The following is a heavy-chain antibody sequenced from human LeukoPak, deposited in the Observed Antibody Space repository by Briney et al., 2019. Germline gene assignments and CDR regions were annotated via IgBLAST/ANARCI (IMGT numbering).Heavy chain of an antibody. CDR2: TRNKANSYTT. D-gene: IGHD2-8*02. CDR1: GFTFSDLY. V-gene: IGHV3-72*01. J-gene: IGHJ6*02. Sequence: GGSLRLSCAASGFTFSDLYMAWVRQAPGKGLEWVGRTRNKANSYTTEYAASIRGRFTISRDDSRNSLYLQMNSLETEDTAVYYCARVVVWSGYYILDVWGQGTTVTVSS. CDR3: ARVVVWSGYYILDV.